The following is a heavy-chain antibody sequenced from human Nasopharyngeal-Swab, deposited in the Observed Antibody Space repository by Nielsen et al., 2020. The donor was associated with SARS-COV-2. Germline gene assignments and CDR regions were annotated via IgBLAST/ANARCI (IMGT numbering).Heavy chain of an antibody. V-gene: IGHV3-73*01. D-gene: IGHD2-15*01. Sequence: RQPPGKGLEWVGRIRSKANSYATAYAASVKGRFTISRDDSKNTAYLQMNSLKTEDTAVYYCTSRSGREDYWGQGTLVTVSS. CDR2: IRSKANSYAT. J-gene: IGHJ4*02. CDR3: TSRSGREDY.